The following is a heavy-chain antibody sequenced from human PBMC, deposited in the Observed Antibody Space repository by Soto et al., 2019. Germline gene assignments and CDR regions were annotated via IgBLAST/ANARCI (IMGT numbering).Heavy chain of an antibody. V-gene: IGHV4-34*01. CDR1: GGSFSGYY. CDR3: ARAPRGYYGSGSYYRY. J-gene: IGHJ4*02. Sequence: PSETLSLTCAVYGGSFSGYYWSWIRQPPGKGLEWIGEINHSGSTNYNPSLKSRVTISVDTSKNQFSLKLSSVTAADTAVYYCARAPRGYYGSGSYYRYWGQGTLVTVSS. CDR2: INHSGST. D-gene: IGHD3-10*01.